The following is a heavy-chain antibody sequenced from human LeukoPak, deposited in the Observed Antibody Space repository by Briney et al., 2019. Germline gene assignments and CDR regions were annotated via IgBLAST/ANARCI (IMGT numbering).Heavy chain of an antibody. V-gene: IGHV4-31*03. Sequence: PSETLSLTCTVSGGSISSGGYYWSWIRQHPGKGLEWIGYIYYSGSTYYNPSLKSRVTISVDTSKNQFSLKLSSVTAADTAVYYCARHVSWLAVAFDPWGQGTLVTVSS. D-gene: IGHD6-19*01. CDR1: GGSISSGGYY. CDR3: ARHVSWLAVAFDP. CDR2: IYYSGST. J-gene: IGHJ5*02.